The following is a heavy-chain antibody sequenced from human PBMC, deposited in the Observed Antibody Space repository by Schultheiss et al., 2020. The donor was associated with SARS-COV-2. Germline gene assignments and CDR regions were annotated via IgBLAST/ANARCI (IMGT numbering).Heavy chain of an antibody. Sequence: GGSLRLSCAASGVTVSSSYMSWVRQAPGKGLEWVANIKQSGSERYYVDSVKGRFTISRDNSKNTLYLQMNSLRAEDTAVYYCARAFPYSGSYLDYWGQGTLVTVSS. J-gene: IGHJ4*02. V-gene: IGHV3-7*01. CDR3: ARAFPYSGSYLDY. D-gene: IGHD1-26*01. CDR1: GVTVSSSY. CDR2: IKQSGSER.